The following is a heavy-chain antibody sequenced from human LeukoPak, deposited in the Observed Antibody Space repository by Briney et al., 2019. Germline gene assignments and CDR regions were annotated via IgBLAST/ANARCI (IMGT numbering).Heavy chain of an antibody. D-gene: IGHD4-23*01. J-gene: IGHJ4*02. CDR3: ARGRPHGNDY. CDR1: GFTFRNYC. CDR2: IKQDETEK. Sequence: GGSLRVSCAASGFTFRNYCMPWVRQDPGKGLEWVANIKQDETEKYYVDSVKGRFTISRDNAKNSLYLQMNSLRVEDTAVYYCARGRPHGNDYWGQGTLVTVSS. V-gene: IGHV3-7*01.